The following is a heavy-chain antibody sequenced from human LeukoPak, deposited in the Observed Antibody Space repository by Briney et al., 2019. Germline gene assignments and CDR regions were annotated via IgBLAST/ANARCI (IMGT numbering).Heavy chain of an antibody. CDR2: ISYDGSNK. J-gene: IGHJ4*02. V-gene: IGHV3-30*03. Sequence: GRSLRLSCAASGFTFSSYGMHWVRQAPGKGLEWVAVISYDGSNKYYADSVKGRFTISRDNSKNTLYLQMNSLRAEDTAVYYCATTVGYWGQGTLVTVSS. D-gene: IGHD4-23*01. CDR1: GFTFSSYG. CDR3: ATTVGY.